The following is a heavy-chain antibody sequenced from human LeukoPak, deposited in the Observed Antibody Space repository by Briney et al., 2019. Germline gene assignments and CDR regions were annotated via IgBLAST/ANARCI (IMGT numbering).Heavy chain of an antibody. Sequence: SETLSLTCAASGYSISSGYYCGWIRQPPGKGLEWIGSIYHSGSTYYNPSLKSRVTISVDTSKNQFSLKLSSVTAADTAVYYCAKIGYYYGPDYWGQGTLVTVSS. CDR1: GYSISSGYY. CDR3: AKIGYYYGPDY. V-gene: IGHV4-38-2*01. CDR2: IYHSGST. D-gene: IGHD3-10*01. J-gene: IGHJ4*02.